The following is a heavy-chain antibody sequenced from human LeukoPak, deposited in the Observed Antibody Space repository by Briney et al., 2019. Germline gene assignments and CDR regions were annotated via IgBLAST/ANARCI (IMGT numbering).Heavy chain of an antibody. V-gene: IGHV4-34*01. CDR1: GGSFSGYY. CDR3: ARDPEYSSLTTTTSTNWFDP. Sequence: SETLSLTCAVYGGSFSGYYWSWTRQPPGKGLEWIGEINHSGSTNYNPSLKSRVTISVDTSKNQFSLKLSSVTAADTAVYYCARDPEYSSLTTTTSTNWFDPWGQGTLVTVSS. CDR2: INHSGST. D-gene: IGHD6-6*01. J-gene: IGHJ5*02.